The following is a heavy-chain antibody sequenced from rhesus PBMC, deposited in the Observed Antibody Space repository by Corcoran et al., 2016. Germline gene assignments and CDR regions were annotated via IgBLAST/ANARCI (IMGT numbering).Heavy chain of an antibody. J-gene: IGHJ4*01. CDR3: ARRVGSYVDY. CDR1: GYTFTSYS. V-gene: IGHV1-200*01. D-gene: IGHD2-21*01. CDR2: INPSNGNT. Sequence: QVQLVQSWADVKKPGTSVKLSCKASGYTFTSYSINWVRQAPGKVLDRMGWINPSNGNTGYAQKFQGRVIMTRDTSTSTAYMELNSLRSEDTAVYYCARRVGSYVDYWGQGVLVTVSS.